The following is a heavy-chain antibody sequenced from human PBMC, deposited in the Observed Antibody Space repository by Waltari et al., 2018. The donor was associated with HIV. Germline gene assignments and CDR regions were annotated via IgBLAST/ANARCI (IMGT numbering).Heavy chain of an antibody. V-gene: IGHV4-39*01. CDR1: GGSISSSSYY. J-gene: IGHJ4*02. CDR2: IYYSGST. Sequence: QLQLQESGPGLVKPSETLSLTCTVSGGSISSSSYYWGWIRQPPGKGLEWIGSIYYSGSTYYNPSLKSRVTISVDTSKNQFSLKLSSVTAADTAVYYCARGYLHTTYFDYWGQGTLVTVSS. D-gene: IGHD6-13*01. CDR3: ARGYLHTTYFDY.